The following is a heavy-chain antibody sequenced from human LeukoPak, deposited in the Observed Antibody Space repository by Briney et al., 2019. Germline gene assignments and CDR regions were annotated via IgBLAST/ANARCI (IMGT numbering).Heavy chain of an antibody. D-gene: IGHD3-22*01. V-gene: IGHV3-74*01. CDR2: INSDGSST. CDR3: AREGETYYYDSRGYYSL. J-gene: IGHJ4*02. CDR1: GFTFSSYW. Sequence: GGSLRLSCAASGFTFSSYWMHWVRQAPGEGLGWVSGINSDGSSTSNADSVKGRFTISRDNAKNTLYLQMNSLRAEDTAVYYCAREGETYYYDSRGYYSLWGQGTLVTVSS.